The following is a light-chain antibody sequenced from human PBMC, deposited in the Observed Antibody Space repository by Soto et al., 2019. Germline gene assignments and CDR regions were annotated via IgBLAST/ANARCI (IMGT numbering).Light chain of an antibody. Sequence: EIVMPQSPATLSVSPGERATLSRRASQSVSSNLAWYQQKPGKAPRLLIYGASRRATGIPDRFSGSGSGTEFTLTISSLQPDDFATYYCQHYNSYSEAFGQGTKVDIK. V-gene: IGKV3D-15*01. J-gene: IGKJ1*01. CDR2: GAS. CDR1: QSVSSN. CDR3: QHYNSYSEA.